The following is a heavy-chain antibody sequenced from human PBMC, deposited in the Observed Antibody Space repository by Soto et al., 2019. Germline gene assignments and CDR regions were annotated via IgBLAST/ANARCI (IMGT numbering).Heavy chain of an antibody. CDR3: ARADYEILTGSYAMDV. D-gene: IGHD3-9*01. CDR2: ISYDGSNK. V-gene: IGHV3-30*03. Sequence: PGGSLRLSCAASGFTFSSYGMHWVRQAPGKGLEWAAVISYDGSNKYYADSVKGRFTISRDNSKNTLYLQMNSLRAEDTAVYYCARADYEILTGSYAMDVWGQGTTVTVSS. J-gene: IGHJ6*02. CDR1: GFTFSSYG.